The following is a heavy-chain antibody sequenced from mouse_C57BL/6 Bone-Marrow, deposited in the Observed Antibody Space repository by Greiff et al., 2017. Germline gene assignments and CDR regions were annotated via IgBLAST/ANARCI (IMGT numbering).Heavy chain of an antibody. J-gene: IGHJ4*01. CDR1: GFTFSSYA. D-gene: IGHD1-1*01. Sequence: DVQLVESGEGLVKPGGSLKLSCAASGFTFSSYAMSWVRQTPEKRLEWVAYISSGGDYIYYADTVKGRFTISRDNARNTLYLQMSSLKSEDTAMYYCTRLLYYYGSSGAMDYWGQGTSVTVSS. CDR2: ISSGGDYI. CDR3: TRLLYYYGSSGAMDY. V-gene: IGHV5-9-1*02.